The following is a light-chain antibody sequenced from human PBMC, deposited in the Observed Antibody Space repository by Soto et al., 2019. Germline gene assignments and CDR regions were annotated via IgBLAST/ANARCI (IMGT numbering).Light chain of an antibody. CDR1: QSVSSIY. Sequence: DIVLTQSPGPLSLSPGERATLSCKASQSVSSIYLAWYQQKPGQAPSLIIYATSSRATGIPDRFSGSWSGTDFTLTISRLEPEDVAVYYCQQYGSSTWTFGQGTKVDIK. V-gene: IGKV3-20*01. CDR3: QQYGSSTWT. CDR2: ATS. J-gene: IGKJ1*01.